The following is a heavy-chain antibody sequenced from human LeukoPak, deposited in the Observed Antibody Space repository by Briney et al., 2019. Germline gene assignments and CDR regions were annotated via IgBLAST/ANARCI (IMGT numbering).Heavy chain of an antibody. Sequence: GGSLRLSCAASGFTSRSYAMSWVRQAPGKGLEWVSAISGSGGSTYYADSVKGRFTISRDNSKNTLYLQMNSLRAEDTAVYYCAKDSWYYCSGGSCYSPLSDCWGRGTLVSVPS. CDR3: AKDSWYYCSGGSCYSPLSDC. V-gene: IGHV3-23*01. CDR2: ISGSGGST. CDR1: GFTSRSYA. D-gene: IGHD2-15*01. J-gene: IGHJ4*02.